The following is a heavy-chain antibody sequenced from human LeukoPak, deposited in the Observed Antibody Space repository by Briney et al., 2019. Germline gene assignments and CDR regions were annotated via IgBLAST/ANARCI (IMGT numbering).Heavy chain of an antibody. CDR2: VYSGGST. CDR1: GFTVSSNY. Sequence: HPGGSLRLSCAASGFTVSSNYMSWVRQAPGKGLEWVSVVYSGGSTHYADSVKGRFTISRDSSKNTMYLHMNSLRAEDTAVYYCATADSGSYYSGFDYWGQGTLVTVSS. CDR3: ATADSGSYYSGFDY. V-gene: IGHV3-66*01. D-gene: IGHD1-26*01. J-gene: IGHJ4*02.